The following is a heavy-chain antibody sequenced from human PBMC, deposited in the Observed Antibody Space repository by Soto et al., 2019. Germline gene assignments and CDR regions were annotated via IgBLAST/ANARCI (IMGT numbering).Heavy chain of an antibody. CDR3: ARARSDY. CDR1: GFIFSDYW. V-gene: IGHV3-7*03. Sequence: EVQLVESGGGLVQPGGSLRLSCAVSGFIFSDYWMTWVRQAPGKGLEWVANINPEGSEKYYVDSVKGRFTISRDNAKNSLDRQMSSRRAEDTAREYWARARSDYWGRGPLSTVS. J-gene: IGHJ4*02. CDR2: INPEGSEK.